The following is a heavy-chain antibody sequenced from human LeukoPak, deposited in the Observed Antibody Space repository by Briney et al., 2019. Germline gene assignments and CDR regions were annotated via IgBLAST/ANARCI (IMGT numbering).Heavy chain of an antibody. CDR3: ARGRLWCSGGSCYLH. J-gene: IGHJ4*02. Sequence: ASVKVSCKASGYTFTSYDINWVRQATGQGLEWMGWMNPNGGNTGYAQKFQGRVTMTRNTSISTAYMELSSLRSEDTAVYYCARGRLWCSGGSCYLHWGQGTLVTVSS. D-gene: IGHD2-15*01. CDR1: GYTFTSYD. V-gene: IGHV1-8*01. CDR2: MNPNGGNT.